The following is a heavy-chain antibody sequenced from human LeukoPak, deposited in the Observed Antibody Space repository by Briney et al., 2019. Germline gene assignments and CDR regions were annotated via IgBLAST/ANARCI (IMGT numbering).Heavy chain of an antibody. CDR2: IYGGGTT. V-gene: IGHV3-66*02. Sequence: GGSLTLSCAASGLTVSRNYMNWVRQAPGKGLEWVSIIYGGGTTYYADSVKGRFTISRDNSKNTMYLQMNSLRAEDTAVYYCARSTRALVPTADDAFDIWGQGTMVTVSS. CDR3: ARSTRALVPTADDAFDI. J-gene: IGHJ3*02. D-gene: IGHD2-2*01. CDR1: GLTVSRNY.